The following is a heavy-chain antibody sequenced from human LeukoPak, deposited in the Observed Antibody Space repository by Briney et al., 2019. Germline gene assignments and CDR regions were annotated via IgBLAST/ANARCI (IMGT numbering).Heavy chain of an antibody. Sequence: SETLSLTCAVSGGSFSSYYWSWVRQPPGKGLEWVGEINNSGSTNYNPSLKSRVTITVDTSKNQFSLKLSSVTAADTAVYYCSRAGYSSSFRQKVGSYYYYYGMDVWGKGTTVTVSS. D-gene: IGHD6-13*01. V-gene: IGHV4-34*01. CDR2: INNSGST. J-gene: IGHJ6*04. CDR1: GGSFSSYY. CDR3: SRAGYSSSFRQKVGSYYYYYGMDV.